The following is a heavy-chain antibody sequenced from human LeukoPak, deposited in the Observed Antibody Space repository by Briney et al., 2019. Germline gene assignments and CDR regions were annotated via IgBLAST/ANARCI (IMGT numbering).Heavy chain of an antibody. D-gene: IGHD5-18*01. J-gene: IGHJ6*03. CDR2: IYYSGST. V-gene: IGHV4-39*02. Sequence: SETLSLTCTVSGDSVSSSNYYWAWIRQPPGKGLEWIGNIYYSGSTYYNPSLKSRLTISVDASKNQFSLKLTSVTAADTAVYYCARAGRYSYGKYYYYYMDVWGKGTTVTISS. CDR1: GDSVSSSNYY. CDR3: ARAGRYSYGKYYYYYMDV.